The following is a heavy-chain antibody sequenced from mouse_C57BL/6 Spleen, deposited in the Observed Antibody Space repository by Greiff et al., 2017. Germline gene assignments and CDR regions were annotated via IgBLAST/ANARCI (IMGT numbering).Heavy chain of an antibody. Sequence: EVMLVESGGDLVKPGGSLKLSCAASGFTFSSYGMSWVRQTPDKRLEWVATISSGGSYTYYPDSVKGRFTISRDNAKNTLYLQMSSLKSEDTPMYYCARPDYDEDYAMDYWGQGTSVTVSS. CDR2: ISSGGSYT. V-gene: IGHV5-6*01. D-gene: IGHD2-4*01. CDR1: GFTFSSYG. J-gene: IGHJ4*01. CDR3: ARPDYDEDYAMDY.